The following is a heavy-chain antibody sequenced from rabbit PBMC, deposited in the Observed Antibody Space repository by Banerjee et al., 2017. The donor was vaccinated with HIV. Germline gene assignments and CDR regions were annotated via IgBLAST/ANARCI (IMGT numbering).Heavy chain of an antibody. CDR1: GFSFSGSYF. V-gene: IGHV1S45*01. CDR2: IYTGSGDYI. Sequence: QEQLVESGGDLVKPGASLTLTCTASGFSFSGSYFMCWVRQAPGKGLEWIACIYTGSGDYIYYASWAKGRFTISKTSSTTVTLQMTSLTAADTATYFCARHDATYTDGGWALDLWGPGTLVTV. CDR3: ARHDATYTDGGWALDL. J-gene: IGHJ4*01. D-gene: IGHD6-1*01.